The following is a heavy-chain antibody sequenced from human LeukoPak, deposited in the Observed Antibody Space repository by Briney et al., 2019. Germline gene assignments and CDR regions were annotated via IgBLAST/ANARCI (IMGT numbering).Heavy chain of an antibody. CDR1: GFTFGSYN. Sequence: GGSLRLSCAASGFTFGSYNMNWVRQAPGKGLEWVSSVSTSSSYIYYADPVKGRFTISRDNAKKSLYLQMNSLRAGDTAVYYCARDGGDYYDSSGYPFHHWGQGTLVTVSS. V-gene: IGHV3-21*01. J-gene: IGHJ1*01. D-gene: IGHD3-22*01. CDR2: VSTSSSYI. CDR3: ARDGGDYYDSSGYPFHH.